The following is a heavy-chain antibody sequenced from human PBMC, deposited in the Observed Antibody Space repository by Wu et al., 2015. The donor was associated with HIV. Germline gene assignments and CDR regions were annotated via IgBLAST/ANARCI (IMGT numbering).Heavy chain of an antibody. CDR3: ARDADGIVGAQIGRYFDL. J-gene: IGHJ2*01. Sequence: QVQLVQSGAEVKKPGSSVKVSCKASGGTFRTCAISWVRQAPGQGLEWMGRIIPISDTADYAKKFHGRLTITADESTNTAYMELRSLRPEDTAVYYCARDADGIVGAQIGRYFDLWGPGHPGHCLL. D-gene: IGHD1-26*01. V-gene: IGHV1-69*13. CDR1: GGTFRTCA. CDR2: IIPISDTA.